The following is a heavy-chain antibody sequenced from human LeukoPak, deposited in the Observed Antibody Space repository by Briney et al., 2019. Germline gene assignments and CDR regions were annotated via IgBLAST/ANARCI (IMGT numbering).Heavy chain of an antibody. CDR1: GYTFTSYG. CDR2: IIPIFGTA. J-gene: IGHJ6*02. D-gene: IGHD4-17*01. CDR3: ARDTASQRAYYYYGMDV. Sequence: SVKVSCKASGYTFTSYGISWVRQAPGQGLEWMGGIIPIFGTANYAQKFQGRVTITADESTSTAYMELSSLRSEDTAVYYCARDTASQRAYYYYGMDVWGQGTTVTVSS. V-gene: IGHV1-69*13.